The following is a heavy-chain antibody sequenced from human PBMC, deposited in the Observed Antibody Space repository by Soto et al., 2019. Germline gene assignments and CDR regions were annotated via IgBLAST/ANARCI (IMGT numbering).Heavy chain of an antibody. J-gene: IGHJ4*02. CDR1: GGSFSGYY. CDR3: ARGKGVTMVRGVIGSRYFDY. Sequence: PSETLSLTCAVYGGSFSGYYWSWIRQPPGKGLEWIGEINHSGSTNYNPSLKSRVTISVDTSKNQFSLKLSSVTAADTAVYCCARGKGVTMVRGVIGSRYFDYWGQGTLVTVSS. V-gene: IGHV4-34*01. D-gene: IGHD3-10*01. CDR2: INHSGST.